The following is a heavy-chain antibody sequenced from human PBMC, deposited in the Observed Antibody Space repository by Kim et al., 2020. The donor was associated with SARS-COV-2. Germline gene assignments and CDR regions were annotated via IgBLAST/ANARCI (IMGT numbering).Heavy chain of an antibody. V-gene: IGHV4-4*02. CDR3: ARYQSGYSGDDLIWGNYYGMDV. Sequence: SETLSLTCAVSGGSISSSNWWCWVRQPPGKGLEWIGEIYHSGSTNYNPSLKSRVTISVDKSKNQFSLKLSSVTAADTAVYYCARYQSGYSGDDLIWGNYYGMDVWGQGTTVTVSS. CDR1: GGSISSSNW. J-gene: IGHJ6*02. D-gene: IGHD5-12*01. CDR2: IYHSGST.